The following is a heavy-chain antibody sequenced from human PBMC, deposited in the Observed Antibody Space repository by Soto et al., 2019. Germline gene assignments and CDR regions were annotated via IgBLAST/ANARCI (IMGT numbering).Heavy chain of an antibody. D-gene: IGHD1-26*01. CDR2: IKPSGGST. Sequence: ASVKVSCKASGYTFTNYYLHWVRQAPGQGLEWMGIIKPSGGSTNYAQKFQGRVTMTRDTSTSTVFMELSSLRSGDTAVYYCGRYSEKYPACDYWGQGTLVTVSS. CDR1: GYTFTNYY. CDR3: GRYSEKYPACDY. V-gene: IGHV1-46*01. J-gene: IGHJ4*02.